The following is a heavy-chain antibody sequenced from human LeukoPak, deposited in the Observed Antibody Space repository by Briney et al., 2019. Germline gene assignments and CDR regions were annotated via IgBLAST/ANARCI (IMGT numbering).Heavy chain of an antibody. CDR1: GFTFSSYG. CDR3: AKAAYYCSSTSCYSTQYAFDI. D-gene: IGHD2-2*01. V-gene: IGHV3-33*06. J-gene: IGHJ3*02. Sequence: GGSLRLSCAASGFTFSSYGMHWVRQAPGKGLEWVAVIWYDGSNKYYADSVKGRFTISRDNSKNTLYLQMNSLRAEDTAVYYCAKAAYYCSSTSCYSTQYAFDIWGQGPMVTVSS. CDR2: IWYDGSNK.